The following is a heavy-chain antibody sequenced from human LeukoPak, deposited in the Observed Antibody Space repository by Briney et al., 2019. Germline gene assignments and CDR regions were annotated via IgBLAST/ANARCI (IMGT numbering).Heavy chain of an antibody. D-gene: IGHD3-22*01. CDR2: IYYRGNT. V-gene: IGHV4-59*01. Sequence: PSETLSLTCTVSSGSISNYYWSWIRQPPGKGLEWIGYIYYRGNTNYNPSLKSRVTISVGTSRNQFSLKLSSVTAADTAVYYCARVSDISGYYYYFDYWGQGTLVTVSS. CDR1: SGSISNYY. CDR3: ARVSDISGYYYYFDY. J-gene: IGHJ4*02.